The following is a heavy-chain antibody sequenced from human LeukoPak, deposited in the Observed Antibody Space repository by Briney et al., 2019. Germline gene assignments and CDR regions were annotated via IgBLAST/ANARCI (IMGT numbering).Heavy chain of an antibody. J-gene: IGHJ4*02. V-gene: IGHV1-2*02. CDR2: INPNSGGT. D-gene: IGHD2-15*01. Sequence: GPSVKVSCKASGYTFTGYYMHWMRQAPGQGLEWMGWINPNSGGTNYAQKFQGRVTMTRDTSISTAYMELSRLRSDDTAVYYCARDPAAPTEFDYWGQGTLVTVSS. CDR3: ARDPAAPTEFDY. CDR1: GYTFTGYY.